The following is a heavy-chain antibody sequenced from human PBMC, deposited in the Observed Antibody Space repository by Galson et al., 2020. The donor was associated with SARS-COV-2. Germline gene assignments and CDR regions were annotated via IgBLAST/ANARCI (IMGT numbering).Heavy chain of an antibody. CDR2: IWYDGSNK. Sequence: SLKISCAASGFTFSSYGMHWVRQAPGKGLEWVAVIWYDGSNKYYADSVKGRFTISRDNSKNTLYLQMNSLRAEDTAVYYCARDIPVVVPAEDAVDIWGQGTMVTVSS. V-gene: IGHV3-33*01. D-gene: IGHD2-2*01. CDR3: ARDIPVVVPAEDAVDI. CDR1: GFTFSSYG. J-gene: IGHJ3*02.